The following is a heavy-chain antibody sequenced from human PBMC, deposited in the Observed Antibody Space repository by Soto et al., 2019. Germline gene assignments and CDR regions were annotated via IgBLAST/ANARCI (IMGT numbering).Heavy chain of an antibody. J-gene: IGHJ4*02. CDR1: GFTFNRYP. CDR3: VRDNCGY. Sequence: VQVVESGGGLVQPGGSLRLSCAASGFTFNRYPLYWVRQAAGKGLVWVSRINSDGSGFYADSVKGRFTISRDNAKDTLYLQMNSLRVEDTAVYFCVRDNCGYWGQGTLVTVSS. D-gene: IGHD2-21*01. V-gene: IGHV3-74*01. CDR2: INSDGSG.